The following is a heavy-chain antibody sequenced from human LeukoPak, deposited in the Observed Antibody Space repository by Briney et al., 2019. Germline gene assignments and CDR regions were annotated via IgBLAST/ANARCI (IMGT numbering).Heavy chain of an antibody. J-gene: IGHJ4*02. V-gene: IGHV3-20*04. CDR3: ARDSFSGSSLDY. CDR2: INWDGGST. CDR1: GFTFDEYG. Sequence: GGSLRLSCAASGFTFDEYGMSWVRQAPGKGLEWVSSINWDGGSTAYADSVQGRFTISRDNAKNSLHLQMKSLRAEDTALYYCARDSFSGSSLDYWGQGTPVTVSS. D-gene: IGHD1-26*01.